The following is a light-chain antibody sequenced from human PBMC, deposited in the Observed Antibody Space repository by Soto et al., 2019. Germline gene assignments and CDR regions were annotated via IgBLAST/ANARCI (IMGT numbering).Light chain of an antibody. CDR3: CSYAGSYTWV. CDR2: DVS. CDR1: TSDVGGYNY. V-gene: IGLV2-11*01. J-gene: IGLJ3*02. Sequence: QSALTQPRSVSASPGQSVTISCTGTTSDVGGYNYVSWYQQHPGQAPKLMIYDVSKRPSGVPDRFSGSKSGNTASLTISGLQAEDEADYYCCSYAGSYTWVFGGGTKLTDL.